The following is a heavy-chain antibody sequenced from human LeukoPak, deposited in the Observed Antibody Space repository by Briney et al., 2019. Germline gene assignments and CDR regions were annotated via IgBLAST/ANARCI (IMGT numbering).Heavy chain of an antibody. Sequence: GGSLRLSCAASGFTFSSYGMSWVRQAPGKGLEWVSAISGSGGSTYYADSVKGRFTISRDNSKNTLYLQMNSLRSEDTAVYYCARGSKATYYYYYTDVWGKGTTVTISS. CDR3: ARGSKATYYYYYTDV. V-gene: IGHV3-23*01. D-gene: IGHD2-2*01. CDR2: ISGSGGST. J-gene: IGHJ6*03. CDR1: GFTFSSYG.